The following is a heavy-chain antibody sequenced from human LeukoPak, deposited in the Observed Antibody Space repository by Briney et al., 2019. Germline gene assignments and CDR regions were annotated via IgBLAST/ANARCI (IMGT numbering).Heavy chain of an antibody. D-gene: IGHD3/OR15-3a*01. CDR2: ISGSGSSM. CDR3: ATHDFSGAYYFDY. V-gene: IGHV3-11*01. CDR1: GGSFSGYY. Sequence: LSLTCAVYGGSFSGYYWSWIRQPPGKGLEWISYISGSGSSMYYADSVKGRFTISRDNAKNSLYLQMNSLRAEDTAVYYCATHDFSGAYYFDYWGQGTLVTVSS. J-gene: IGHJ4*02.